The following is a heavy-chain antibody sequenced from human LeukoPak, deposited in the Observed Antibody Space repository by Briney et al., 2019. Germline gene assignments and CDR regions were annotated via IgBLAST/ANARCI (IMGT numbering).Heavy chain of an antibody. CDR1: GYSIRSGDY. CDR3: ARNRSVTTTPGFDH. D-gene: IGHD4-17*01. J-gene: IGHJ4*02. CDR2: IYHSGST. V-gene: IGHV4-38-2*01. Sequence: SETLSLTCAVSGYSIRSGDYWGWIRQPPGKGLEWIGSIYHSGSTHYNPSLKSRVTISVDTSKNQFSLMLSSVTAADTAVYYCARNRSVTTTPGFDHWGQGTLVTVSS.